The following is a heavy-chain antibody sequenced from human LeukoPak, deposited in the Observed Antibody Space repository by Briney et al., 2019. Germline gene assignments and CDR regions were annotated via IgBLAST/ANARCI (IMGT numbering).Heavy chain of an antibody. Sequence: SETLSLTCTVSGGSISNYYWSWNRQPPGNGLEWIGYIYYSGSTNYNPSLKSRVTISVDTSKNQFSLKLSSVTAADTAVYYCARNVADIVVVPTAMEGAFDIWGQGTMVIVSS. D-gene: IGHD2-2*01. CDR1: GGSISNYY. CDR2: IYYSGST. CDR3: ARNVADIVVVPTAMEGAFDI. V-gene: IGHV4-59*01. J-gene: IGHJ3*02.